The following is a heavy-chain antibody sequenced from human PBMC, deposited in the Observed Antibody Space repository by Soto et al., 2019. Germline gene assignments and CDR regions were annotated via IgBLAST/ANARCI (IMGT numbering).Heavy chain of an antibody. J-gene: IGHJ1*01. Sequence: SEMLSLTCTVSGGCINDWYWSWIRQPPGKGLEWIGYMFYSGTSNYNPSLKSRVSISGDTSKSQFSLKLSSVTAADTAVYYCERTKDGYDILTGYVYWGQGTLVTVSS. V-gene: IGHV4-59*08. D-gene: IGHD3-9*01. CDR3: ERTKDGYDILTGYVY. CDR2: MFYSGTS. CDR1: GGCINDWY.